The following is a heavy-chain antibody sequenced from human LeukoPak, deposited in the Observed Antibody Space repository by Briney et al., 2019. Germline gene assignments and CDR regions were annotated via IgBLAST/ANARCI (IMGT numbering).Heavy chain of an antibody. CDR1: GYTFTSYY. CDR3: ARADIVVVPAAIAYYYYYMDV. CDR2: INPSGGST. Sequence: ASVKVSCKASGYTFTSYYMHWVRQAPGQGLEWMGIINPSGGSTSYAQKFQGRVTMTRDTSISTAYMELSRLRSDDTAVYYCARADIVVVPAAIAYYYYYMDVWGKGTTVTVSS. J-gene: IGHJ6*03. D-gene: IGHD2-2*01. V-gene: IGHV1-46*01.